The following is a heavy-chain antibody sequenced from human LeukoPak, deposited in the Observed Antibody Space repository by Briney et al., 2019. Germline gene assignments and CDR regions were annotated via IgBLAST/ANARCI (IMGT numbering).Heavy chain of an antibody. J-gene: IGHJ4*02. Sequence: SETLSLTCTVSGGSISSYYWSWIRQPAGKGLEWIGRIYTSGSTNYNPSLKSRVTMSVDTSKNQFSLRLNSVTAADTAMYYCAKSGGYGLIDYWGQGTLVTVSS. CDR1: GGSISSYY. D-gene: IGHD1-26*01. CDR2: IYTSGST. CDR3: AKSGGYGLIDY. V-gene: IGHV4-4*07.